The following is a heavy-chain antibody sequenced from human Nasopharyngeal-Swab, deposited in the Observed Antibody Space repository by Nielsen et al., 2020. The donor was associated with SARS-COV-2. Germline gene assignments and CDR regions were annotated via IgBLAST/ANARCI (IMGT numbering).Heavy chain of an antibody. CDR2: IKSKTDGGTT. V-gene: IGHV3-15*01. Sequence: GGSLSLSCAASGFTFSNAWMSWVRQAPGKGLEWVGRIKSKTDGGTTDYAAPVKGRFTISRDDSKNTLYLQMNSLKTEDTAVYYCTTDRVEMATIEYYYYGMDVWGQGTTVTVSS. CDR3: TTDRVEMATIEYYYYGMDV. J-gene: IGHJ6*02. CDR1: GFTFSNAW. D-gene: IGHD5-24*01.